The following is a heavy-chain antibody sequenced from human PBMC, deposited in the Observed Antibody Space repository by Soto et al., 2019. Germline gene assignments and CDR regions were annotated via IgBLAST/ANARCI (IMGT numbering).Heavy chain of an antibody. V-gene: IGHV3-33*06. CDR1: GFTFSTYG. J-gene: IGHJ4*02. Sequence: GGSLRLSCAASGFTFSTYGMHWVRQAPGKGLEWVALIWYDGTNKYYAASVRGRFTISRDNSKNALYLQMNSLRAEDTAVYYCAKDRDSSALEYWGQGTLVTVS. CDR3: AKDRDSSALEY. D-gene: IGHD3-22*01. CDR2: IWYDGTNK.